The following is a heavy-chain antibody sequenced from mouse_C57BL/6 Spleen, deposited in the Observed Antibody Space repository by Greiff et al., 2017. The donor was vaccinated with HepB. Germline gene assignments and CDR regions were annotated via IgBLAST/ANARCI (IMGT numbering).Heavy chain of an antibody. CDR1: GYSFTGYY. CDR2: INPSTGGT. D-gene: IGHD1-1*01. V-gene: IGHV1-42*01. J-gene: IGHJ3*01. CDR3: ALSPVLGSSPFAY. Sequence: EVQLQQSGPELVKPGASVKISCKASGYSFTGYYMNWVKQSPEKSLEWIGEINPSTGGTTYNQKFKAKATLTVDKSSSTAYMQLKSLTSEDSAVYYCALSPVLGSSPFAYWGQGTLVTVSA.